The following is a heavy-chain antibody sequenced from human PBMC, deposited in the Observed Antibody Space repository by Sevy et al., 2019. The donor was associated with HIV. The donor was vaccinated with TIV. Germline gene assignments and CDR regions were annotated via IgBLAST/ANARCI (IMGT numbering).Heavy chain of an antibody. CDR3: AKPGAWVDESPDAFDI. D-gene: IGHD3-10*01. V-gene: IGHV3-33*06. CDR1: GFTFSSYG. Sequence: GESLKISCAASGFTFSSYGMHWVRQAPGKGLEWVAVIWYDGSNKYYADSVKGRFTISRDNSKNTLYLQMNRLRAEGTAVYYCAKPGAWVDESPDAFDIWGQGTMVTVSS. J-gene: IGHJ3*02. CDR2: IWYDGSNK.